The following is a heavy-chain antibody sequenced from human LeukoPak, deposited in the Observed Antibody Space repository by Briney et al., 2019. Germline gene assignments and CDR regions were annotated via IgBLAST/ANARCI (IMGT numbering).Heavy chain of an antibody. CDR2: ISSSSSYI. D-gene: IGHD2-21*02. V-gene: IGHV3-21*01. Sequence: GGSLRLSCAASGFTFSSYSMNWDRQAPGKGLEWVSSISSSSSYIYYADSVKGRFTISRDNAKNSLYLQMNSLRAEDTAVYYCARGRDPGFYYGMDVWGQGTTVTVSS. CDR1: GFTFSSYS. J-gene: IGHJ6*02. CDR3: ARGRDPGFYYGMDV.